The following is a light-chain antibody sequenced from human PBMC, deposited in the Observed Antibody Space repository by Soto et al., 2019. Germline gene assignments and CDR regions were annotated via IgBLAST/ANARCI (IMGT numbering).Light chain of an antibody. CDR2: AAS. V-gene: IGKV3-20*01. Sequence: EIVLTQSPGTLSLSPGERATLSCRASQSVSSSYLAWYQQKPGQPPRLLIYAASSRATGIPDRFSGSGSGTDFTLTISRLEPEDFAVYYCQQYDNSRYTFGQGTKLEIK. CDR3: QQYDNSRYT. J-gene: IGKJ2*01. CDR1: QSVSSSY.